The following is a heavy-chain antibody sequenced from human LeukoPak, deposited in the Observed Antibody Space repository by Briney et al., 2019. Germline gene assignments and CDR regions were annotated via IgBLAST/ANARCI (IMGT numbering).Heavy chain of an antibody. CDR2: ISYDGSNK. CDR3: AKDRRYFSGNDAFDI. CDR1: EFTFSSYG. D-gene: IGHD2-15*01. Sequence: PGRSLRLSCAASEFTFSSYGMHWVRQAPGKGLEWVAVISYDGSNKYYADSVKGRFTISRDNSKNTLYLQMNSLRAEDTAVYYCAKDRRYFSGNDAFDIWGQGTMVTVSS. J-gene: IGHJ3*02. V-gene: IGHV3-30*18.